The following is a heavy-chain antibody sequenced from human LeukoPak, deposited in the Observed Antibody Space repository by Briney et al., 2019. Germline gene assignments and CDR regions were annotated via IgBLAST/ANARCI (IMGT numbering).Heavy chain of an antibody. CDR1: GFTFSSYS. V-gene: IGHV3-21*01. Sequence: GGSLRLSCAASGFTFSSYSMNWVRQAPGKGLEWVSSISSSSYIYYADSVKGRFTISRDNAKNSLYLQMNSLRAEDTAVYYCARDQGLMVYAISHYFDYCGQETLVTVSS. J-gene: IGHJ4*02. CDR2: ISSSSYI. CDR3: ARDQGLMVYAISHYFDY. D-gene: IGHD2-8*01.